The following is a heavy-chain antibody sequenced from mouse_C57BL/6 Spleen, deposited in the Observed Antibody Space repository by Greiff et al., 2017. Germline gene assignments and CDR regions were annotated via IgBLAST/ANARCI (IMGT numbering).Heavy chain of an antibody. Sequence: VQLQQPGAELVMPGASVKLSCKASGYTFTSYWMHWVKQRPGQGLEWIGEIDPSDSYTNYNQKFKGKSTLTVDKSSSTAYMQLSSLTSEDSAVXYCARRGIWDGSFAYWGQGTLVTVSA. J-gene: IGHJ3*01. CDR1: GYTFTSYW. CDR2: IDPSDSYT. CDR3: ARRGIWDGSFAY. V-gene: IGHV1-69*01. D-gene: IGHD4-1*01.